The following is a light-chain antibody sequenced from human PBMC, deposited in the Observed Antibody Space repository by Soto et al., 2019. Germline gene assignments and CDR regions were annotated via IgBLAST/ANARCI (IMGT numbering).Light chain of an antibody. CDR3: QQYNKWPPYT. Sequence: EIVMTQSPATLSVSPGERATLYCRASQSVSSNLPWYQQKPGQTPRLLIYGASSRATGIPVRFSGSGSETDFTLTISSLQSEDLAVYYCQQYNKWPPYTFGQGTKLEI. CDR1: QSVSSN. V-gene: IGKV3-15*01. CDR2: GAS. J-gene: IGKJ2*01.